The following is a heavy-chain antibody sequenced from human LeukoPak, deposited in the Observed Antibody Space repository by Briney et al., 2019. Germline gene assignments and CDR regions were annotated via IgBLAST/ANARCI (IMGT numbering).Heavy chain of an antibody. J-gene: IGHJ4*02. V-gene: IGHV1-18*01. D-gene: IGHD3-22*01. CDR2: ISAYNGNT. Sequence: ASVKVSCKASGYTFTSYGISWVRQAPGQGLEWMGWISAYNGNTNYAQKLQGRVTMTTDTSTSTAYMELSSLRSEDTAVYYCATAGYYDSSGYYRTWEDWGQGTLVTVSS. CDR1: GYTFTSYG. CDR3: ATAGYYDSSGYYRTWED.